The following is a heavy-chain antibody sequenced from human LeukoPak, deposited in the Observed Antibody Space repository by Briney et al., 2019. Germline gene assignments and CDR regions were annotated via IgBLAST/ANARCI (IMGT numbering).Heavy chain of an antibody. Sequence: ASVKVSCKASGYTFTGYYMHWVRQAPGQGLEWMGWINPNSGGTNYAQKFQGRVTMTRDTSISTAYMELSRLRSDDTAVYYCARASDFWSGFPNYFDYWGQGTLVTVSS. CDR1: GYTFTGYY. D-gene: IGHD3-3*01. CDR2: INPNSGGT. CDR3: ARASDFWSGFPNYFDY. J-gene: IGHJ4*02. V-gene: IGHV1-2*02.